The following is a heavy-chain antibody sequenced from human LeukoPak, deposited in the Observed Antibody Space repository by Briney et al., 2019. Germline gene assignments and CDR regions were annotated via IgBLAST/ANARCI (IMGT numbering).Heavy chain of an antibody. CDR2: ISYDGSNK. D-gene: IGHD3-3*01. CDR3: AKELDDFWSGYYSGDY. CDR1: GFTFSSYG. V-gene: IGHV3-30*18. J-gene: IGHJ4*02. Sequence: GGSLRLSCAASGFTFSSYGMHWVRQAPGKGLEWVAVISYDGSNKYYADSVKGRFTISRDNSKNTLYLQMNSLRAEDTAVYYCAKELDDFWSGYYSGDYWGQGTLVTVSS.